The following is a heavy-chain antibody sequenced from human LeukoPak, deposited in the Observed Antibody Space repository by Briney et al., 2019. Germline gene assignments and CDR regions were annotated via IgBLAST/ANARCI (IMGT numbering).Heavy chain of an antibody. CDR1: GFTFSSYA. D-gene: IGHD3-3*01. CDR2: ISGSGGST. CDR3: AKGVGWRGYYYFDY. V-gene: IGHV3-23*01. Sequence: GGSLRLSCAASGFTFSSYAMSWVRQAPGKGLEWVSAISGSGGSTYYADSVKGRFTISRDNSKNTLYLQMNSLRAEDTAVYYRAKGVGWRGYYYFDYWGQGTLVTVSS. J-gene: IGHJ4*02.